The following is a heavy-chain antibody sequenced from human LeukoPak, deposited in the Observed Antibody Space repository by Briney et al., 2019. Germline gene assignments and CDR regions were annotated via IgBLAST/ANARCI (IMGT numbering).Heavy chain of an antibody. CDR2: IYYSGST. Sequence: SETLSLTRTVSGGSISSYYWSWIRQPPGKGLEWIGYIYYSGSTNYNPSLKSRVTISVDTSKNQFSLKLSSVTAADTAVYYCASLLWFGESYAFDYWGQGTLVTVSS. CDR3: ASLLWFGESYAFDY. J-gene: IGHJ4*02. CDR1: GGSISSYY. V-gene: IGHV4-59*08. D-gene: IGHD3-10*01.